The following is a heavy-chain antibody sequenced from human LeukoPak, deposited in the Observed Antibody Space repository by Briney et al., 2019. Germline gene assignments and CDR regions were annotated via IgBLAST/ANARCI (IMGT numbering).Heavy chain of an antibody. D-gene: IGHD3-22*01. CDR3: ARGGNYYDSSGYYNWFDP. Sequence: SETLSLTCAVYGGPFSGYHWSWIRQPPGKGLEWIGEINHSGSTYYNPSLKSRVTISVDRSKNQFSLKLSSVTAADTAVYYCARGGNYYDSSGYYNWFDPWGQGTLVTVSS. CDR1: GGPFSGYH. CDR2: INHSGST. V-gene: IGHV4-34*01. J-gene: IGHJ5*02.